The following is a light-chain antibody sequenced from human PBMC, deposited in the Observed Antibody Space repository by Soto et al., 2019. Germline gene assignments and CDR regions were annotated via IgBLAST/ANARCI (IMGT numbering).Light chain of an antibody. CDR2: EVS. Sequence: QSALTQPASVSGSPGQSITISCTGTSSDVGGYKYVSWYQQHPGKAPKLMIYEVSNRPLGVSNRFSGSKSGNTASLTISGLQPEDEADYYCTSYTSGTTYVFGTGTKVTVL. CDR3: TSYTSGTTYV. CDR1: SSDVGGYKY. V-gene: IGLV2-14*01. J-gene: IGLJ1*01.